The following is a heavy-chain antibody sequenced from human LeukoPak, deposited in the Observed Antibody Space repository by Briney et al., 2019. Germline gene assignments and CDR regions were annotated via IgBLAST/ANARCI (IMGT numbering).Heavy chain of an antibody. CDR3: VKGYCSTTSCHLNY. J-gene: IGHJ4*02. CDR1: GFTFSDYA. CDR2: ISANGLTT. D-gene: IGHD2-2*01. V-gene: IGHV3-64D*06. Sequence: GGSLRLSCSASGFTFSDYAMHWVRQAPGKGPEYVSAISANGLTTYYADPVKGRFTISRDNSKNALYLQMSSLRAEDTSMYSCVKGYCSTTSCHLNYWGQGTLVTVSS.